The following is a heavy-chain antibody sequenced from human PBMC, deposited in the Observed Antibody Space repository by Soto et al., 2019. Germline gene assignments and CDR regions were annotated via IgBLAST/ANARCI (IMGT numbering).Heavy chain of an antibody. J-gene: IGHJ6*02. V-gene: IGHV1-18*01. CDR3: AREGPAPYYYYGMDV. CDR2: ISAYNGNT. CDR1: GYSFTTYG. Sequence: QVQLVQSGGEVKKPGASVKVSCKTSGYSFTTYGISWVRQAPGQGLERMGWISAYNGNTNYAQKLQDRVTMTTDTSTSTADMERRSLRSDDTAVYYCAREGPAPYYYYGMDVWGQGSTVTVSS.